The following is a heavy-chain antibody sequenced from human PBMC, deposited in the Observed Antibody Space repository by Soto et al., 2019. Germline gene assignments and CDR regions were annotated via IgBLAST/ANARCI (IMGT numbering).Heavy chain of an antibody. J-gene: IGHJ4*02. V-gene: IGHV3-48*02. Sequence: EVQLVESGGGFVQRGGSLRLSCAVSGLTFSTNTINWVRQAPGKGLEWVSYISTSSTALYYADSVKGRFTISRDDAKSSLYLQMNSLRDEDTAVYYCVITDSGRERGYWGQGTLVTVSS. D-gene: IGHD3-10*01. CDR1: GLTFSTNT. CDR2: ISTSSTAL. CDR3: VITDSGRERGY.